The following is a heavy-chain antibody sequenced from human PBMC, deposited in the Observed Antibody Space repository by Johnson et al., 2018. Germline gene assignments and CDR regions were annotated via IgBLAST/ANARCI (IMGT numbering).Heavy chain of an antibody. CDR2: ISYDGSNK. D-gene: IGHD3-22*01. CDR1: GFTFSSYA. CDR3: ARDESGWNYYYYSSGHPS. Sequence: QVQLVQSGGGVVQPGRSLRRSCAASGFTFSSYAMHWVRQAPGKGLEWVAVISYDGSNKYYADSVKGRFTISRDNSKNTLYLQMNSLRAEDTAVYYGARDESGWNYYYYSSGHPSWGQGTLVTVSS. J-gene: IGHJ5*02. V-gene: IGHV3-30-3*01.